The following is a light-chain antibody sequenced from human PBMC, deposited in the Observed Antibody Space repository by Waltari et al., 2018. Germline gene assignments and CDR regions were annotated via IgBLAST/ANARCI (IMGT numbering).Light chain of an antibody. J-gene: IGKJ1*01. CDR1: PSLLDRNGYSY. V-gene: IGKV2-28*01. CDR3: MQTRQSPQT. Sequence: DVVMTQSPLSLAVTPGVPASMSCRSNPSLLDRNGYSYLDWYLPRPGQSPQLLIYLASTRASGVPDRFSGSGSGAAFTLKISRVEAEDVGVYYCMQTRQSPQTFGQGTKVDIK. CDR2: LAS.